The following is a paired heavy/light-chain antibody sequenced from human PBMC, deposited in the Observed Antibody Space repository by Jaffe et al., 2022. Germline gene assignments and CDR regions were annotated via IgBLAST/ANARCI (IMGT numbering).Light chain of an antibody. J-gene: IGKJ4*01. CDR1: QSVSSY. Sequence: EIVLTQSPATLSLSPGERATLSCRASQSVSSYLAWYQQKPGQAPRLLIYDASNRATGIPARFSGSGSGTDFTLTISSLEPEDFAVYYCQQRSGWPLTFGGGTKVEIK. CDR3: QQRSGWPLT. V-gene: IGKV3-11*01. CDR2: DAS.
Heavy chain of an antibody. CDR1: GFTFSTYS. CDR2: MSGDTADT. V-gene: IGHV3-23*01. D-gene: IGHD4-17*01. CDR3: AKTMTPGPTRAFDI. Sequence: EVQLLQSGGGLVQPGGSLRLSCAASGFTFSTYSMSWVRQAPGKGLEWVSVMSGDTADTVYADSVKGRFTISRDNAKNTLYLQMNSLRAEDMAVYYCAKTMTPGPTRAFDIWGQGTMVTVSS. J-gene: IGHJ3*02.